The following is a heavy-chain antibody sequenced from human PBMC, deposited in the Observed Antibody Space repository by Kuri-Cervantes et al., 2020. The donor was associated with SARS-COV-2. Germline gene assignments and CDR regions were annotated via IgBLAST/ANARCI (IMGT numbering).Heavy chain of an antibody. CDR1: GFTLDDYG. CDR3: ARGVLYYYMDV. J-gene: IGHJ6*03. CDR2: ISYDGSNK. Sequence: GESLKISCAASGFTLDDYGMYWVRQAPGMGLEWVAVISYDGSNKYYADSVKGRFTISRDNSKNTLYLQMNSLRAEDTAVYYCARGVLYYYMDVWGKGTTVTVSS. D-gene: IGHD3-10*01. V-gene: IGHV3-30*03.